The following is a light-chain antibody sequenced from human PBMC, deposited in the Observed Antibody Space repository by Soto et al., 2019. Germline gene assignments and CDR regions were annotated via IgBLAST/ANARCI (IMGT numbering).Light chain of an antibody. Sequence: SYELTQQPSVSVAPGQTARIPCGGDNIGIRSVHWDQQKPGQSTVVVVYDDNDRPSGIPERFSGSNAGDTATLTISRVEAGDEADYYCQVWDSGSDNNVFGTGTKVTVL. V-gene: IGLV3-21*02. CDR3: QVWDSGSDNNV. J-gene: IGLJ1*01. CDR1: NIGIRS. CDR2: DDN.